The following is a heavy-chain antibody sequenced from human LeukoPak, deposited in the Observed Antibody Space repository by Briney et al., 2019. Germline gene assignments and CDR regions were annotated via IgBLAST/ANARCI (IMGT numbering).Heavy chain of an antibody. Sequence: SSETLSLTCTVSGGSISSYYWSWIRQPPGKGLEWIGYIYYSGSTNYNPSLKSRVTISVDTSKNQFSLKLSSVTAADTAVYYCARRQSRYCSGGSCGYYFDYWGQGTLVTVSS. V-gene: IGHV4-59*12. D-gene: IGHD2-15*01. CDR3: ARRQSRYCSGGSCGYYFDY. CDR1: GGSISSYY. CDR2: IYYSGST. J-gene: IGHJ4*02.